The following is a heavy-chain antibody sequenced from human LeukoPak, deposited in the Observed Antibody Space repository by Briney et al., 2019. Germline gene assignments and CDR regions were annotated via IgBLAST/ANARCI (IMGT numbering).Heavy chain of an antibody. V-gene: IGHV3-20*04. CDR3: ARDKSNYFFDY. J-gene: IGHJ4*02. CDR1: GFTFDDYG. D-gene: IGHD4-11*01. Sequence: RTGGSLRLSCAASGFTFDDYGMNWVRQAPGKGLEWVSGINWNGGNTDYADSVKGRFTISRDNAKKSLYLQMNSLRAEDTALYYCARDKSNYFFDYWGQGTQVTVSS. CDR2: INWNGGNT.